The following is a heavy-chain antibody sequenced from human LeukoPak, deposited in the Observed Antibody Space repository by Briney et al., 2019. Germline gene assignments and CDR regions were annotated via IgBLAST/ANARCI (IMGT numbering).Heavy chain of an antibody. CDR3: ARETYYYGSGSYGHNY. J-gene: IGHJ4*02. Sequence: PSETLSLTCTVSGGSISSSSYYWSWIRQPAGKGLEWIGRIYTSGSTNYNPSLKSRVTMSVDTSKNQFSLKLSSVTAADTAVYYCARETYYYGSGSYGHNYWGQGTLVTVSS. CDR2: IYTSGST. CDR1: GGSISSSSYY. D-gene: IGHD3-10*01. V-gene: IGHV4-61*02.